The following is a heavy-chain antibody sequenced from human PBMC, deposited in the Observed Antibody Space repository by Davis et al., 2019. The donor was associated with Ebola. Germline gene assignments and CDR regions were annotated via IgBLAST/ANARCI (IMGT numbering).Heavy chain of an antibody. V-gene: IGHV1-46*01. CDR2: INPSGGSP. Sequence: AASVQVSCKASGYKFTTSYIYWVRQAPGQGLEWLGMINPSGGSPTYAQKFQGRVTMTRDTSTSTTYMEVTSLSSEDTAVYYCARVGYQWNYRAFLDYWGQGTLVTVSS. CDR3: ARVGYQWNYRAFLDY. CDR1: GYKFTTSY. J-gene: IGHJ4*02. D-gene: IGHD1-7*01.